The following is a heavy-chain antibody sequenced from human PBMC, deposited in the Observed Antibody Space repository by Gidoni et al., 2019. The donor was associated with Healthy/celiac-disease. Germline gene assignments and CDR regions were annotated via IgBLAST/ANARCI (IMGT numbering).Heavy chain of an antibody. Sequence: EVQLVESGGGLIQPGGSLRLSCAASGFTVSSNYMSWVRQAPGKGLEWVSVIYSGGSTYYADSVKGRFTISRDNSKNTLYLQMNSLRAEDTAEYYCARLGYDSSGYTYYYYGMDVWGQGTTVTVSS. CDR1: GFTVSSNY. D-gene: IGHD3-22*01. CDR2: IYSGGST. J-gene: IGHJ6*02. V-gene: IGHV3-53*01. CDR3: ARLGYDSSGYTYYYYGMDV.